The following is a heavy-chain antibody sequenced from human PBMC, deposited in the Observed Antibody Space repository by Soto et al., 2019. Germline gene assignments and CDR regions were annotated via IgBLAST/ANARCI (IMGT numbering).Heavy chain of an antibody. J-gene: IGHJ4*02. V-gene: IGHV1-8*01. Sequence: QVQLAQSGAEVKKPGASVKVSCKASGYPFTSYDINWVRQAAGQGLEWMGWMNPTSGKTGYAQKFQGRVTITMNTSITTAYMELSGLRSADTAVYYCARVYNWNGFRSWGQGTLVTVSS. CDR2: MNPTSGKT. D-gene: IGHD1-20*01. CDR1: GYPFTSYD. CDR3: ARVYNWNGFRS.